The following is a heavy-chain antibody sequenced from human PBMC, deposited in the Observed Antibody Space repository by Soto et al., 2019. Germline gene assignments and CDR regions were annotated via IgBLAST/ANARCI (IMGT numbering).Heavy chain of an antibody. V-gene: IGHV4-31*09. CDR1: GGSISSGGYY. CDR3: AKRAAAGTNFDY. D-gene: IGHD6-13*01. J-gene: IGHJ4*02. Sequence: SETLSLTCTVSGGSISSGGYYWSWIRQHPGKGLEWIGYIYYSGSTNYNPSLKSRVTISVDKSKNQFSLKLSSVTAADTAVYYCAKRAAAGTNFDYWGPRTLGPVSS. CDR2: IYYSGST.